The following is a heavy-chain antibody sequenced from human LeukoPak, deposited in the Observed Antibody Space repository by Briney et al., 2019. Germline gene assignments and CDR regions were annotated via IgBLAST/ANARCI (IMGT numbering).Heavy chain of an antibody. J-gene: IGHJ4*02. CDR2: ISITSIYI. CDR1: GFTFSSYS. Sequence: GGSLRLSCAASGFTFSSYSMNWVRQAPGKGLEWVSSISITSIYIYYADSLKGRFTIPRDNAKNSLILQMNSLRAEDTAVYYCARGRSCSGGVCYLDYWGQGTLVTVSS. CDR3: ARGRSCSGGVCYLDY. D-gene: IGHD2-15*01. V-gene: IGHV3-21*01.